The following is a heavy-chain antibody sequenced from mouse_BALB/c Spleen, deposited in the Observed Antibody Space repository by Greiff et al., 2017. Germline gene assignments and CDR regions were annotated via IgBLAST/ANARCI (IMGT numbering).Heavy chain of an antibody. J-gene: IGHJ4*01. V-gene: IGHV1-7*01. CDR2: INPSTGYT. CDR3: ARSEYGNDDYAMDY. D-gene: IGHD2-10*02. CDR1: GYTFTSYW. Sequence: VQLQQSGAELAKPGASVKMSCKASGYTFTSYWMHWVKQRPGQGLEWIGYINPSTGYTEYNQKFKDKATLTADKSSSTAYMQLSSLTSEDSAVYYCARSEYGNDDYAMDYWGQGTSVTVSS.